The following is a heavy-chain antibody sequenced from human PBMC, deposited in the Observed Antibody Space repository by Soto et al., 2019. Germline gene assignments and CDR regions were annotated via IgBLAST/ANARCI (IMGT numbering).Heavy chain of an antibody. CDR2: ISSSGNTI. CDR3: ARDSTYYGSGNYYPDY. J-gene: IGHJ4*02. D-gene: IGHD3-10*01. Sequence: GGSLRLSCAASGFTFSDYYMSWIRQAPGKGLEWLSYISSSGNTINYAGSVQGRFTISRDNAKNSLYLQMNTLRAEDTAVYYCARDSTYYGSGNYYPDYWGQGTLVTAPQ. V-gene: IGHV3-11*01. CDR1: GFTFSDYY.